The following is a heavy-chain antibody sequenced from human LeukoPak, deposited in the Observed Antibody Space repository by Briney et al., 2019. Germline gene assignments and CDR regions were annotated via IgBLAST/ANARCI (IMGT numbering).Heavy chain of an antibody. D-gene: IGHD2-15*01. Sequence: ASAKVSCKASGYTFTSYGISWVRQAPGQGLEWMGWISAYNGNTNYAQKLQGRVTMTTDTSTSTAYMELRSLRSDDTAVYYCVRYCSGGSCYSIRAFDIWGQGTMVTVSS. V-gene: IGHV1-18*01. J-gene: IGHJ3*02. CDR3: VRYCSGGSCYSIRAFDI. CDR1: GYTFTSYG. CDR2: ISAYNGNT.